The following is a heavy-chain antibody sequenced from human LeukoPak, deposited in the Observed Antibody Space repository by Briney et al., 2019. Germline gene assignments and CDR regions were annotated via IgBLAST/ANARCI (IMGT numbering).Heavy chain of an antibody. CDR1: GFTFSTYT. D-gene: IGHD2-2*01. V-gene: IGHV3-64*01. CDR3: ARDTLYCSRSSCPLGYMDV. Sequence: GGSLRLSCAASGFTFSTYTMHWVRQAPGKGLEYVSSISGDGGNTYYASSVKGRFTISRDNSKNTVYLQMSSLRAEDMAVYYCARDTLYCSRSSCPLGYMDVWGKGTTVTVSS. CDR2: ISGDGGNT. J-gene: IGHJ6*03.